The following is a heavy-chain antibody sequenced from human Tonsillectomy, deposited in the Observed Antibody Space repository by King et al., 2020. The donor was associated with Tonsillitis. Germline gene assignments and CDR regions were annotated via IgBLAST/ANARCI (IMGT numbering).Heavy chain of an antibody. CDR2: IRYDGSYK. J-gene: IGHJ2*01. Sequence: GQLVQSGGGVVQPGESLRLSCAASGFTFSSYGMHWVRQAPGKGLEWVAFIRYDGSYKYYADSVKGRFTISRDNSKNMLYLQMSSLRAEDTAVYYCAKEGSTGDYYDHWYFDLWGRGTLVTVSS. D-gene: IGHD3-22*01. V-gene: IGHV3-30*02. CDR3: AKEGSTGDYYDHWYFDL. CDR1: GFTFSSYG.